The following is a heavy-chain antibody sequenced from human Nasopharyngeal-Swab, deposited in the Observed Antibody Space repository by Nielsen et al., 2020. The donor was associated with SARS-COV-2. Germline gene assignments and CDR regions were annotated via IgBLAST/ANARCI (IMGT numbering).Heavy chain of an antibody. V-gene: IGHV3-48*02. J-gene: IGHJ4*02. CDR1: GFTFSSYS. CDR3: VRATSSWYFDS. CDR2: IDSSSPTI. D-gene: IGHD6-13*01. Sequence: GGSLRLSCEASGFTFSSYSMNWVRQAPGKGLEWVSFIDSSSPTIYYADSVKGRFTISRDNAKNSLYLQMHTLRDDDTAVYYCVRATSSWYFDSWGQGTLVTVSS.